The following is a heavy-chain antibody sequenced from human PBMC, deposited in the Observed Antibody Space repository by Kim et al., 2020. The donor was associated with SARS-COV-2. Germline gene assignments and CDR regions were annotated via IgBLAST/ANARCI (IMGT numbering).Heavy chain of an antibody. Sequence: LKSRVTISVDTSKNQFSLKLSSVTAADTAVYYCARHPPGDIVVVPAAPDVWGQGTTVTVSS. V-gene: IGHV4-39*01. CDR3: ARHPPGDIVVVPAAPDV. J-gene: IGHJ6*02. D-gene: IGHD2-2*01.